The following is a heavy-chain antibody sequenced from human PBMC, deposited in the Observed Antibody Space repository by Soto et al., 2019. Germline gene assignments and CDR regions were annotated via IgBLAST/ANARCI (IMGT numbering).Heavy chain of an antibody. CDR1: GFTFSSYS. CDR2: ISSSSSYI. J-gene: IGHJ4*02. Sequence: GGSLRLSCAASGFTFSSYSMNWVRQAPGKGLEWVSSISSSSSYIYYAETVKGRFTISRDNAKNSLYLQMNSLRAEDTAVYYCARVTNGDFSDVFDYWGQGTLVTVSS. V-gene: IGHV3-21*01. CDR3: ARVTNGDFSDVFDY. D-gene: IGHD4-17*01.